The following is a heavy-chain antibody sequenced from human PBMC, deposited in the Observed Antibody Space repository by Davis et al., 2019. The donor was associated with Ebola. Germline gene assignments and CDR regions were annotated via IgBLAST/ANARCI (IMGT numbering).Heavy chain of an antibody. V-gene: IGHV1-24*01. CDR2: FDVEDGSER. CDR3: ATDHQYGFDALDI. D-gene: IGHD4-17*01. J-gene: IGHJ3*02. CDR1: GYTLSELS. Sequence: ASVKVSCKVSGYTLSELSIHWVRQAPGKGLEWVGGFDVEDGSERVLAQRFQGRLTLTEDTSGDTAYMELSSLTFEDTAVYYCATDHQYGFDALDIWGQGTMVTVSS.